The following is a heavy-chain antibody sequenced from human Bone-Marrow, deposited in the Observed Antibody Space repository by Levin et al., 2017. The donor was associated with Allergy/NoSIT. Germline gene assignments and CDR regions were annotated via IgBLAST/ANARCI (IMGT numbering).Heavy chain of an antibody. CDR3: AKGETGASWSLIDY. J-gene: IGHJ4*02. CDR1: GFTFSSYG. V-gene: IGHV3-30*18. Sequence: GESLKISCAASGFTFSSYGMHWVRQAPGKGLEWVAVISYDGSDKYYADSLKGRFTLSRDKSKNTLFLQMNSLRVEDTAVYYCAKGETGASWSLIDYWGQGTLVTVSS. CDR2: ISYDGSDK. D-gene: IGHD1-7*01.